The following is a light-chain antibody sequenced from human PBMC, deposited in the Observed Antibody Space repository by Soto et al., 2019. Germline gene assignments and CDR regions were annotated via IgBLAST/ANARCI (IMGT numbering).Light chain of an antibody. CDR3: QQYGSSPPYT. Sequence: EIVLTQSPGTLSLSPGERATLSCRASQSVNNNYFAWYQQKPGQAPRLLIFGSSDRATGIPDRFSGSGSGTDFTLTISRLEPEDFAVYYCQQYGSSPPYTFGHGTKLEIK. CDR1: QSVNNNY. CDR2: GSS. V-gene: IGKV3-20*01. J-gene: IGKJ2*01.